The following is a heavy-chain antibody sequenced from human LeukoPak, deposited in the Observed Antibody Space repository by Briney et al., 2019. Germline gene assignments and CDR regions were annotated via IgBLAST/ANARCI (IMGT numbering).Heavy chain of an antibody. CDR3: ARDRGDYVWGSYRYIPGFDY. CDR1: GFTFRSFW. V-gene: IGHV3-7*04. D-gene: IGHD3-16*02. Sequence: QPGRSLRLSCGASGFTFRSFWMSWVRQAPGKGLEWVASIKDDGSERYYVDSVRGRFTISRDNAKNSVSLLMNSLRVEDTAVYYCARDRGDYVWGSYRYIPGFDYWGQGTLVTVSS. CDR2: IKDDGSER. J-gene: IGHJ4*02.